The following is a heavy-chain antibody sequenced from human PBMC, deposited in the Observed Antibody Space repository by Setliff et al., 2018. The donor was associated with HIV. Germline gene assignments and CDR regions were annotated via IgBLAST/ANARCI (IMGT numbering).Heavy chain of an antibody. CDR1: GVSISNYY. D-gene: IGHD2-2*01. J-gene: IGHJ1*01. Sequence: NPSETLSLTCTVSGVSISNYYWSWIRQPAGKGLEWIGRIYTSGSTNYNPSLKSRVTMSVDTSKNHLSLKLGFVTAADTAVYYCARGESTTWDLAEYFQHWGHGTLVTVSS. CDR3: ARGESTTWDLAEYFQH. CDR2: IYTSGST. V-gene: IGHV4-4*07.